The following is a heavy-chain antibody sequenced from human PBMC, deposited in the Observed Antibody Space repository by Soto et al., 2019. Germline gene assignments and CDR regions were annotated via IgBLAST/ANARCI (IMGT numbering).Heavy chain of an antibody. D-gene: IGHD3-10*01. CDR3: ARDRDITMVRGVYPPTFDY. CDR2: ISSSSSYI. Sequence: PGGSLRLSCGASGFTFSSYSMNWVRQAPGKGLEWVSSISSSSSYIYYADSVKGRFTISRDNAKNSLYLQMNSLRAEDTAVYYCARDRDITMVRGVYPPTFDYWGQGTLVTVSS. CDR1: GFTFSSYS. V-gene: IGHV3-21*04. J-gene: IGHJ4*02.